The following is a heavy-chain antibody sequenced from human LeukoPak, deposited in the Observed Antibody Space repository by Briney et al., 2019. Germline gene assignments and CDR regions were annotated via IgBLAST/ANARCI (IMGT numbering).Heavy chain of an antibody. J-gene: IGHJ4*02. Sequence: PGGPLRLSCAASGFTFSSYWMSWVRQAPGKGLEWVANIKQDGSEKYYVDSVKGRFTISRDNAKNSLYLQMNSLRAEDMAVYYCARGYSYGASGFDYWGQGTLVTVSS. CDR3: ARGYSYGASGFDY. CDR2: IKQDGSEK. V-gene: IGHV3-7*01. D-gene: IGHD5-18*01. CDR1: GFTFSSYW.